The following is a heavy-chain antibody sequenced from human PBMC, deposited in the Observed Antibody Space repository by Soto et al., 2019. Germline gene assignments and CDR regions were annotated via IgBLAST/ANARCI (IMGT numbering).Heavy chain of an antibody. D-gene: IGHD2-15*01. Sequence: GASVKLSCKDSGGTFSSYAISWVRQAPGQGLEWMGGIIPIFGTANYAQKFQGRVTITADESTSTAYMELSSLRSEDTAVYYCATDCGSGGRASSKDAIVTRGEGTTVTVS. J-gene: IGHJ6*02. V-gene: IGHV1-69*13. CDR3: ATDCGSGGRASSKDAIVT. CDR2: IIPIFGTA. CDR1: GGTFSSYA.